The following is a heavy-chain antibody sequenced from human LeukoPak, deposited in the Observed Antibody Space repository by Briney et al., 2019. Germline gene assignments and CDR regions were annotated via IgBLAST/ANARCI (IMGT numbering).Heavy chain of an antibody. CDR2: ISDSGNT. Sequence: SETLSLTCTVSGGSMSNYYWSWIRQPPGKGLQWIGCISDSGNTNYNPSLRSRVTISVYTSQNQFSLRLSSVTAADTAVYYCTRVCRSLHWNPDYWGQGTLVTVSS. CDR1: GGSMSNYY. CDR3: TRVCRSLHWNPDY. V-gene: IGHV4-59*01. D-gene: IGHD1-1*01. J-gene: IGHJ4*02.